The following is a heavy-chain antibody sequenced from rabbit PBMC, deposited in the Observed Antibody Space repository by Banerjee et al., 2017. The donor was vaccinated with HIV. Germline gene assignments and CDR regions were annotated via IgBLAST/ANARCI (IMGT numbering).Heavy chain of an antibody. CDR2: INTSSGNT. J-gene: IGHJ4*01. CDR3: AKTTSTVYWYFTL. D-gene: IGHD1-1*01. V-gene: IGHV1S45*01. CDR1: GFSFSNKYV. Sequence: QEQLEESGGDLVKPEGSLTLTCTASGFSFSNKYVMCWVRQAPGKGLEWIGCINTSSGNTVYATWAKGRFTISKASWTTVTLQMTSLTAADTATYFCAKTTSTVYWYFTLWGPGTLVTVS.